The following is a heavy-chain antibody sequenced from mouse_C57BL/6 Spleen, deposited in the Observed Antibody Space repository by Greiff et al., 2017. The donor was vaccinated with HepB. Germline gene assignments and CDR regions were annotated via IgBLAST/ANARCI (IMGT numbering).Heavy chain of an antibody. CDR3: ARRRDSNYYAMDY. CDR1: GYAFSSSW. J-gene: IGHJ4*01. V-gene: IGHV1-82*01. CDR2: IYPGDGDT. D-gene: IGHD2-5*01. Sequence: VQRVESGPELVKPGASVKISCKASGYAFSSSWMNWVKQRPGKGLEWIGRIYPGDGDTNYNGKFKGKATLTADKSSSTAYMQLSSLTSEDSAVYFCARRRDSNYYAMDYWGQGTSVTVSS.